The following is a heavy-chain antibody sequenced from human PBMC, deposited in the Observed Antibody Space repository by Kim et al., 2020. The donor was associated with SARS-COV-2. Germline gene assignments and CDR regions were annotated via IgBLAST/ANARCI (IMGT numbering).Heavy chain of an antibody. CDR2: T. J-gene: IGHJ3*02. CDR3: TTERLRGAFDI. V-gene: IGHV3-15*01. Sequence: TDYAAPVKGRFTISRDDSKNTLYLQMNSLKAEDTAVYYCTTERLRGAFDIWGQGTMVTVSS. D-gene: IGHD4-17*01.